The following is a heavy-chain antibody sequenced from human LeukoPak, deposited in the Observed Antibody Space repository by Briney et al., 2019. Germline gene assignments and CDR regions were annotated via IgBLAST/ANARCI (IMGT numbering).Heavy chain of an antibody. J-gene: IGHJ6*02. Sequence: TGGSLRLSCAASGFTFSSYAMHWVRQAPGKGLEYVSAISSDGGRTYHANSVKGRFTISRDNSKNTLSLQMGSLRAEDMAVYYCARSSSKNYYYYGIDVWGQGTTVTVSS. CDR2: ISSDGGRT. CDR1: GFTFSSYA. CDR3: ARSSSKNYYYYGIDV. V-gene: IGHV3-64*01.